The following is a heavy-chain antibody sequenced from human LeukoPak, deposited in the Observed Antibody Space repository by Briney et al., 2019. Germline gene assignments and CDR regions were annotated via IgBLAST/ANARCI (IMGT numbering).Heavy chain of an antibody. J-gene: IGHJ3*02. CDR2: ISGSGGST. D-gene: IGHD2-15*01. V-gene: IGHV3-23*01. CDR1: GFTFSSYA. CDR3: AKAFSPSRYCSGGSCLDAFDI. Sequence: PGGSLRLSCAAAGFTFSSYAMSWVRQAPGKGLEWVSAISGSGGSTYYADSVKGRFTISRHNSKNTMYLQMNSLRAEDTAVYYCAKAFSPSRYCSGGSCLDAFDIWGQGTMVTVSS.